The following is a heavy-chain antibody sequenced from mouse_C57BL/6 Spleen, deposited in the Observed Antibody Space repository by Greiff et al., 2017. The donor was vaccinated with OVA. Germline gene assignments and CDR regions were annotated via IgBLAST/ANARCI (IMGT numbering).Heavy chain of an antibody. CDR3: ARHGSPFYYGSSLYYFDY. CDR1: GYTFTEYT. Sequence: LQESGAELVKPGASVKLSCKASGYTFTEYTIHWVKQRSGQGLEWIGWFYPGSGSIKYNEKFKDKATLTADKSSSTVYMELSRLTSEDSAVYFCARHGSPFYYGSSLYYFDYWGQGTTLTVSS. CDR2: FYPGSGSI. J-gene: IGHJ2*01. D-gene: IGHD1-1*01. V-gene: IGHV1-62-2*01.